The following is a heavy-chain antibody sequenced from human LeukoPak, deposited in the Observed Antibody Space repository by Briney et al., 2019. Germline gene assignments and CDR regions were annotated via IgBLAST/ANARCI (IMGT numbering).Heavy chain of an antibody. CDR1: GGSTSSYY. CDR2: IYYSGST. V-gene: IGHV4-59*08. CDR3: ARGVFIAAAGTPTITENNWFDP. Sequence: SETLSLTCTVSGGSTSSYYWSWIRQPPGKGLEWIGYIYYSGSTNYNPSLKSRVTISVDTSKNQFSLKLSSVTAADTAVYYCARGVFIAAAGTPTITENNWFDPWGQGTLVTVSS. D-gene: IGHD6-13*01. J-gene: IGHJ5*02.